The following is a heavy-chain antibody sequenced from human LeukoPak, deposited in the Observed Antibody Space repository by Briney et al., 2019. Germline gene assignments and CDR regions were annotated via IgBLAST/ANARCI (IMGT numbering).Heavy chain of an antibody. Sequence: GSLRLSCAASGFTFSSYAMHWVRQAPGKGLEWVAVISYDGSNKYYADSVKGRFTISRDNSKNTLYLQMNSLRAEDTAVYYCALYSSSSLSFDYWGQGTLVTVSS. CDR3: ALYSSSSLSFDY. D-gene: IGHD6-6*01. J-gene: IGHJ4*02. CDR1: GFTFSSYA. V-gene: IGHV3-30-3*01. CDR2: ISYDGSNK.